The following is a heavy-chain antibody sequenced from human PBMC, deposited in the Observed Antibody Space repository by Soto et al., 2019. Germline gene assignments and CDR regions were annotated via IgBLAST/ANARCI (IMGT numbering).Heavy chain of an antibody. CDR2: IYYSGST. V-gene: IGHV4-30-4*01. D-gene: IGHD3-16*01. CDR3: PREAIEISVGGYYNYGMDD. Sequence: SETLSLTCTVSGGSISSGDYYWSWIRQPPGKGLEWIGYIYYSGSTYYNPSLKSRVTISVDTSKNQFSLKLSSVTAADTAVYYCPREAIEISVGGYYNYGMDDWGQGTTVTVSS. J-gene: IGHJ6*02. CDR1: GGSISSGDYY.